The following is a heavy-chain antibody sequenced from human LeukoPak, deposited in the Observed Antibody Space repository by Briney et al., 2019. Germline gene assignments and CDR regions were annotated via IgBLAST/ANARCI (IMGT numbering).Heavy chain of an antibody. CDR2: IFYSGGT. V-gene: IGHV4-39*07. J-gene: IGHJ4*02. Sequence: SETLSLTCTVSGGSISSSNYYWGWIRQPPGKGLEWIGSIFYSGGTYYNPSLKSRVTISVDTSKNQFSLKLSSVTAADTAVYYCARDSAMGSTSFDSWGQGTLVTVSS. D-gene: IGHD1-26*01. CDR1: GGSISSSNYY. CDR3: ARDSAMGSTSFDS.